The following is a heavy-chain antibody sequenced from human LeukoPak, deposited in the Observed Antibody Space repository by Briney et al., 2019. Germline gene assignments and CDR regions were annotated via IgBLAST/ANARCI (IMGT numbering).Heavy chain of an antibody. CDR3: ARLSSSGYMDV. J-gene: IGHJ6*03. Sequence: PSETLSLTCTVSGGSISSYYWSWIRQPPGKGLEWIGYIYYSGSTNYNPSLKSRVTISVDTSKNQFSLKLSSVTAADTAVYYCARLSSSGYMDVWGKGTTVTVSS. V-gene: IGHV4-59*01. CDR1: GGSISSYY. D-gene: IGHD6-13*01. CDR2: IYYSGST.